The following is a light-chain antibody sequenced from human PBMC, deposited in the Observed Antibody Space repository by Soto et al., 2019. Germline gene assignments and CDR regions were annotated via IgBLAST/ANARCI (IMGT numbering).Light chain of an antibody. J-gene: IGLJ1*01. CDR2: EVS. Sequence: QSVLTQPPSASGSLGQSVTISCTGTSSDVGGYNYVSWYQQHPGKAPKLMIYEVSKRPSGVPDRFSGSKSGNTASLTVSGLQAEDGADYYCSSYAGSNNLGVFGTGTKVTVL. CDR3: SSYAGSNNLGV. V-gene: IGLV2-8*01. CDR1: SSDVGGYNY.